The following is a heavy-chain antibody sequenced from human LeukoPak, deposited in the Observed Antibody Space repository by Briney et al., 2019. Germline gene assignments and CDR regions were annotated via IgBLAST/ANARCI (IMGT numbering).Heavy chain of an antibody. Sequence: ASVKVSCKASGYTFTNYYTHWVRQTPGQGLEWMGVINPSGGSTSDAQKFQGRVTMTGDTSTSTVHMELSSLRSEDTAVYYCARGTYGSGLYGMDVWGQGTTVTVSS. CDR2: INPSGGST. J-gene: IGHJ6*02. D-gene: IGHD3-10*01. CDR3: ARGTYGSGLYGMDV. CDR1: GYTFTNYY. V-gene: IGHV1-46*01.